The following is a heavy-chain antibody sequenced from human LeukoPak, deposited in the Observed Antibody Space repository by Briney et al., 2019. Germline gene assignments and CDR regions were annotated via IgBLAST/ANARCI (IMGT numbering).Heavy chain of an antibody. D-gene: IGHD3-16*01. CDR3: ARAFHPPDFAFGRAPYYFDL. J-gene: IGHJ4*01. CDR1: GGSISTAHW. CDR2: IYHRGNS. Sequence: PSGTLSLTCAVSGGSISTAHWWNWVRQSPGKGLEWIGEIYHRGNSNYNPSLKRRVSISVDTAKNQFSLKVTSLTAADTAVYYCARAFHPPDFAFGRAPYYFDLWGQGTLVTVSS. V-gene: IGHV4-4*02.